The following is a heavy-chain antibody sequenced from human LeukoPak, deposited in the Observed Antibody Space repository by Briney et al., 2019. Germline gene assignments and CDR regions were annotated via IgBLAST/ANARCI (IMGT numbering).Heavy chain of an antibody. CDR1: GFTFSSYA. Sequence: GGSLRLSCAASGFTFSSYAMSWVRQAPGKGLEWVSAISGSGGSTYYADSVKGRFTISRDNSKNTPYLQMNSLRAEDTAVYYCAKDGVWFGEFPLDYWGQGTLVTVSS. J-gene: IGHJ4*02. V-gene: IGHV3-23*01. CDR2: ISGSGGST. CDR3: AKDGVWFGEFPLDY. D-gene: IGHD3-10*01.